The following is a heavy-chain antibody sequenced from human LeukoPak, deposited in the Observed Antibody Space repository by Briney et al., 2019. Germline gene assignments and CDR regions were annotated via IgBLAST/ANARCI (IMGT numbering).Heavy chain of an antibody. D-gene: IGHD7-27*01. CDR1: GDIDSRLSAA. CDR3: ARMPGDHLYYDFCTVV. CDR2: TYYRSKWYN. V-gene: IGHV6-1*01. Sequence: SQTLSLTCAFSGDIDSRLSAAWTSIRQSPSRGLEWLGRTYYRSKWYNEYAVYVKVRRTLNPDTSRDQFCLHLNSVTPEDTAVYYCARMPGDHLYYDFCTVVRGKGTTVTVSS. J-gene: IGHJ6*03.